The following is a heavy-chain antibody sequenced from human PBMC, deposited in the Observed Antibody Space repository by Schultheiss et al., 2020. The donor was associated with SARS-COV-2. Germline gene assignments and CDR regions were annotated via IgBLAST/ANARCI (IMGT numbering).Heavy chain of an antibody. CDR3: AKAEYVTTFYYYYGMDV. J-gene: IGHJ6*02. CDR1: GFTFSSYA. D-gene: IGHD4-11*01. CDR2: ISGSGGST. V-gene: IGHV3-23*01. Sequence: GESLRLSCAASGFTFSSYAMSWVRQAPGKGLEWVSAISGSGGSTYYADSVKGRFTISRDNSKNTLYLQMNSLRAEDTAVYYCAKAEYVTTFYYYYGMDVWGQGTTVTVSS.